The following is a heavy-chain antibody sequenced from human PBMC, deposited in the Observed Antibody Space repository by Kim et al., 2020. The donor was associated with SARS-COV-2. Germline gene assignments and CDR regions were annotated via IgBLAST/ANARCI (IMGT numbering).Heavy chain of an antibody. CDR1: GGSISSSSYY. Sequence: SETLSLTCTVSGGSISSSSYYWGWIRQPPGKGLEWIGSIYYSGSTYYNPSLKSRVTISVDTSKNQFSLKLSSVTAADTAVYYCARQVVPPDNWFDPWGQGTLVTVSS. J-gene: IGHJ5*02. V-gene: IGHV4-39*01. CDR2: IYYSGST. D-gene: IGHD2-15*01. CDR3: ARQVVPPDNWFDP.